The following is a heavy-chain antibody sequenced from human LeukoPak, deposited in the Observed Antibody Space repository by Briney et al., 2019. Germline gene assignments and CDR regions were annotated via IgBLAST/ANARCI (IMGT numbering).Heavy chain of an antibody. D-gene: IGHD3-22*01. J-gene: IGHJ4*02. CDR3: ARETWLLLSKGLYYFDY. V-gene: IGHV3-21*01. Sequence: PGGSLRLSCAASGFTFSSYSMNWVRQAPGKGLEWVSSISSSSSYMYYADSVKGRFTISRDNAKNSLYLQMNSLRAEDTAVYYCARETWLLLSKGLYYFDYWGQGTLVTVSS. CDR1: GFTFSSYS. CDR2: ISSSSSYM.